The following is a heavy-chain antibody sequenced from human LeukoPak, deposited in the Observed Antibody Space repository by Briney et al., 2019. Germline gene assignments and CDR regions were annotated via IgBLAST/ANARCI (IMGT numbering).Heavy chain of an antibody. D-gene: IGHD4-17*01. CDR1: GFTFSDYT. J-gene: IGHJ3*02. V-gene: IGHV3-21*01. Sequence: GGSLRLSCAASGFTFSDYTMNWVRQAPGKGLEWVSSISSGGSYKYYADSVKGRFTISRDNAQNSLYLQMNSLRAEDSSVYYCARPTTVTTISADAFDIWGQGTMVTDSS. CDR2: ISSGGSYK. CDR3: ARPTTVTTISADAFDI.